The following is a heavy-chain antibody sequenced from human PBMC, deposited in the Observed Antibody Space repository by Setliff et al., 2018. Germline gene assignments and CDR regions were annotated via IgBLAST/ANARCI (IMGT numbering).Heavy chain of an antibody. Sequence: ASVKVSCKASGYTFTDYYMYWVRQAPGQGLEWMGWINSKSGGTRYAQKFQGRVTMTRDTSISTAYMELSSLRSDDTAVYYCARDGISWLMWFDPWGQGTLVTVSS. J-gene: IGHJ5*02. CDR1: GYTFTDYY. V-gene: IGHV1-2*02. D-gene: IGHD3-16*01. CDR3: ARDGISWLMWFDP. CDR2: INSKSGGT.